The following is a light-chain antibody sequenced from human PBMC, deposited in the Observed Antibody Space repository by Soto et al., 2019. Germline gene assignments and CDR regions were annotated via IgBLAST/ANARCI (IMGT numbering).Light chain of an antibody. Sequence: DIQMTQSPPSLSASGGDRVTITCRASRSISNYLNWYQQKPGKAPQLLLFAASSLQSGVPSRFSGSGSGTDFTLTISSLQPEDVATYYCQQTYSTPPTFGQGTKVEIK. CDR3: QQTYSTPPT. CDR1: RSISNY. CDR2: AAS. V-gene: IGKV1-39*01. J-gene: IGKJ1*01.